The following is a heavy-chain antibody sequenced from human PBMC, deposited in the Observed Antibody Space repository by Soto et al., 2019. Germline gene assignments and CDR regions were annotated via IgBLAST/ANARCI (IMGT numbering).Heavy chain of an antibody. D-gene: IGHD3-3*01. CDR3: ARSDFWSGYYQGLIDY. J-gene: IGHJ4*02. V-gene: IGHV1-3*01. CDR2: INPGNGNT. CDR1: GYTFTSYA. Sequence: GASVKVSCKASGYTFTSYAIHWVRQAPGQRLEWMGWINPGNGNTKYSQNFQGRVTITRDTSASTAYMELSSLRSEDTAVYYCARSDFWSGYYQGLIDYWGQGTLVTVSS.